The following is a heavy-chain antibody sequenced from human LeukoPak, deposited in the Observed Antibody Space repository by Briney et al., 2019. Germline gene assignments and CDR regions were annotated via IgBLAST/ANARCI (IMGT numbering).Heavy chain of an antibody. D-gene: IGHD2-21*02. CDR1: GGSISSRSYY. Sequence: SETLSLTCTVSGGSISSRSYYWGWIRQPPGKGLEWIGSMYYSGSTNYSPSLKSRVTISVDTSKNQFSLKLCSVTAADTAVYYCARGDSYVQIDYWGQGTLVTVSS. J-gene: IGHJ4*02. V-gene: IGHV4-39*01. CDR2: MYYSGST. CDR3: ARGDSYVQIDY.